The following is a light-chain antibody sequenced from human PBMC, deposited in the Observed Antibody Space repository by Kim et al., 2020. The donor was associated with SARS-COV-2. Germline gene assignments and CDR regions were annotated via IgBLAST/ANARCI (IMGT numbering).Light chain of an antibody. Sequence: GQSITISCTGTSRDVGSYNLVSWYQQHPGKAPKLMIYEVSKRPSGVSNRFSGSKSGNTASLTISGLQAEDEADYYCCSYAGSSLGVFGGGTQLTVL. V-gene: IGLV2-23*02. J-gene: IGLJ2*01. CDR3: CSYAGSSLGV. CDR2: EVS. CDR1: SRDVGSYNL.